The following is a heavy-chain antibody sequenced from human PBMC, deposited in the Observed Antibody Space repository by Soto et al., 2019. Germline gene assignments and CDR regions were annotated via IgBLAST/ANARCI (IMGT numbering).Heavy chain of an antibody. J-gene: IGHJ6*02. CDR2: INSKTGGGTT. CDR1: GFTFSNAW. CDR3: SYFSYDSSASLYYYSYGMDV. Sequence: GGSLRLSCAASGFTFSNAWMNWVRQAPGKGLEWVGRINSKTGGGTTDYAAPVKGRFTISRDDSKNTLYQQMNRLTTPAPAAYYRSYFSYDSSASLYYYSYGMDVWGQGTTVTVSS. V-gene: IGHV3-15*07. D-gene: IGHD6-25*01.